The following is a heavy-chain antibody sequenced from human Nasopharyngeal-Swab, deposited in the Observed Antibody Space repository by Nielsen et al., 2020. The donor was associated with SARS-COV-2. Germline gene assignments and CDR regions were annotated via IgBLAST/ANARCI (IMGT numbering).Heavy chain of an antibody. V-gene: IGHV1-18*04. Sequence: ASVKVSCKASGYSFTSYGIIWVRQAPGQGLEWMGWISAYNGNTNYAQKLQGRVTMTTDTSTSTAYMELRSLRSDDTAVYYCARVLDIVVDAGFDIWGQGTMVTVSS. CDR3: ARVLDIVVDAGFDI. D-gene: IGHD2-15*01. J-gene: IGHJ3*02. CDR1: GYSFTSYG. CDR2: ISAYNGNT.